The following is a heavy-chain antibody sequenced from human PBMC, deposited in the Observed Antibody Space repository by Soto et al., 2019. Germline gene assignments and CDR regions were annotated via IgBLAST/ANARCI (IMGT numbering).Heavy chain of an antibody. CDR2: LYNDERT. CDR1: GDSVSNHY. J-gene: IGHJ4*02. CDR3: AREPLAHSYFDF. Sequence: QIQLQESGPGLVKPSQNLSLTCTVSGDSVSNHYWSWIRQPAGKGLEWLGRLYNDERTNYNPSLKRRVTMSMDTSKNHFSLKLTSVTAAASAVYFCAREPLAHSYFDFWGQGTLVTVSS. V-gene: IGHV4-4*07.